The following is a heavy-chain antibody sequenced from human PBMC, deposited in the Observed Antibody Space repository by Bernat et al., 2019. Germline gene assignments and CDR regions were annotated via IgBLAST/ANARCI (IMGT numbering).Heavy chain of an antibody. CDR2: IYSSGST. CDR1: GGSISSGSYY. Sequence: QVQLQESGPGLVKPSQTLSLTCTVSGGSISSGSYYWSWIRQPAGKGLEWIGRIYSSGSTNYNPSLKSRVTISVDTSKNQFSLNLTSVTAADTAVYYCARALGSAYDPCDYWGQGTLVTVSS. D-gene: IGHD5-12*01. J-gene: IGHJ4*02. V-gene: IGHV4-61*02. CDR3: ARALGSAYDPCDY.